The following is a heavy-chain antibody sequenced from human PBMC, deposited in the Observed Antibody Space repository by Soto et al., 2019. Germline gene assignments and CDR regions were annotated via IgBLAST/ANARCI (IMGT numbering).Heavy chain of an antibody. Sequence: GGSLRLSCAASGFTFSSYGMHWVRQAPGKGLEWVAVIWYDGSNKYYADSVKGRFTISRDNSKNTLYLQMNSLRAEDTAVYYWARDYYDSSGYYPPAPHFDYWGQGTLVTVSS. J-gene: IGHJ4*02. D-gene: IGHD3-22*01. V-gene: IGHV3-33*01. CDR1: GFTFSSYG. CDR3: ARDYYDSSGYYPPAPHFDY. CDR2: IWYDGSNK.